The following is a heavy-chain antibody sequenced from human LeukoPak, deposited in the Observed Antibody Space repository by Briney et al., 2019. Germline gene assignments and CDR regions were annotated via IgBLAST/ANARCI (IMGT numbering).Heavy chain of an antibody. J-gene: IGHJ4*02. CDR2: IYTSGNT. CDR3: ARPSGATPFKRFDY. D-gene: IGHD1-26*01. V-gene: IGHV4-61*02. Sequence: SETLSLTCTVSGASVNSGNYYWTWIRQPAGKRLEWIGRIYTSGNTNYNPSLKSRVTISIDASKNQFSLRLSSVTAADTAVYYCARPSGATPFKRFDYWGQGTLVTVSS. CDR1: GASVNSGNYY.